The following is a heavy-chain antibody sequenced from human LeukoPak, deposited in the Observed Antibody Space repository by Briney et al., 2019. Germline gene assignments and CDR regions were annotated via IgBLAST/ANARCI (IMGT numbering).Heavy chain of an antibody. CDR3: VRDHAYAFDI. CDR1: GFTFSYYS. J-gene: IGHJ3*02. Sequence: GGSLRLSCVASGFTFSYYSMYWARQAPGKGLEWISYIRSREGTVSYADSVKGRFTISTDTAKSSLFLQMNGLSADDTAVYYCVRDHAYAFDIWGQGTMVTVSS. V-gene: IGHV3-48*01. CDR2: IRSREGTV.